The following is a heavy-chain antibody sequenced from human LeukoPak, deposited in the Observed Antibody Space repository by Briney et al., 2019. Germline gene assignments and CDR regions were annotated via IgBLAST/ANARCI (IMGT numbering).Heavy chain of an antibody. CDR3: ARDAYYYGMDV. CDR2: IYYSGST. CDR1: GGSISSSSYY. Sequence: PSETLSLTCTVSGGSISSSSYYWGWIRQPPGKGLEWIGSIYYSGSTYYNPSLKSRVTISVDTSKNQFSLKLSSVTAADTAVYYCARDAYYYGMDVWGQGTTVTVSS. J-gene: IGHJ6*02. V-gene: IGHV4-39*07.